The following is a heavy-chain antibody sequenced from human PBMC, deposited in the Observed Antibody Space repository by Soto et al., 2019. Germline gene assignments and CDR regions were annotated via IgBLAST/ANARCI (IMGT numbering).Heavy chain of an antibody. D-gene: IGHD6-13*01. CDR3: TRGPRPSSAGTGAY. CDR2: LDYDGTTT. CDR1: GFAFDSYW. Sequence: EVQLVESGGGLVQPGGSLRLSCVASGFAFDSYWMHWVRQVPGEGPVWVSRLDYDGTTTTYTDSVKGRFTISRDNAKNTLYLQMNSVRVEDTALYYCTRGPRPSSAGTGAYWGQGTLVTVSS. J-gene: IGHJ4*02. V-gene: IGHV3-74*01.